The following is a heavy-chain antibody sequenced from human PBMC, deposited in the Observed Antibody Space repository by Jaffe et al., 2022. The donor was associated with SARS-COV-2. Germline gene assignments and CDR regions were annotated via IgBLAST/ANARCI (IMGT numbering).Heavy chain of an antibody. CDR1: GFTFSHAW. D-gene: IGHD3-22*01. CDR2: IKSKTDGGTT. CDR3: TTELWYYFGNSGSYSIDY. Sequence: EVQLVESGGGLVKPGGSLRLSCAASGFTFSHAWMSWVRQAPGKGLEWVGRIKSKTDGGTTDYAAPVKGRFTISRDDSINTLYLQMNSLKIEDTAVYFCTTELWYYFGNSGSYSIDYWGQGTLVTVSS. J-gene: IGHJ4*02. V-gene: IGHV3-15*01.